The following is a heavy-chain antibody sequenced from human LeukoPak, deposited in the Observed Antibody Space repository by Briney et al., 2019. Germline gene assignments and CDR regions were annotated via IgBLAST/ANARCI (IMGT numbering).Heavy chain of an antibody. V-gene: IGHV3-23*01. CDR1: GFTFSSYG. CDR2: ISGSGGNT. CDR3: AKPWREDGDYWSFNY. Sequence: PGGSLRLSCAASGFTFSSYGMSWVRQAPGKGLEWVSAISGSGGNTYYASSVKGRFTISRDNSKNTLYLQMNSLRAEDTAVYYCAKPWREDGDYWSFNYWGQGTLVTVSS. J-gene: IGHJ4*02. D-gene: IGHD4-17*01.